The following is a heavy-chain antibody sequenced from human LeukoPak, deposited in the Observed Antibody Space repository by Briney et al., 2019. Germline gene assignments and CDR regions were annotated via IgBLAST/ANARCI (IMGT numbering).Heavy chain of an antibody. D-gene: IGHD3-3*01. V-gene: IGHV4-34*01. Sequence: PSETLSLTCAVYGGSFSGYYWSWIRQPPGKGLEWIGEINHSGSTNYNPSLKSRVTISVDTSKNQFSLKLSSVTAADTAVYYCARVATIFGVVIFDYWGQGTLVTVSS. J-gene: IGHJ4*02. CDR2: INHSGST. CDR3: ARVATIFGVVIFDY. CDR1: GGSFSGYY.